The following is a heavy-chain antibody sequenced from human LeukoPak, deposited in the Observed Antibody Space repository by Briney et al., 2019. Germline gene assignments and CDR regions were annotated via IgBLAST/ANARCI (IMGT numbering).Heavy chain of an antibody. CDR3: ARGIYCSGGSCYSRGVDWFDP. V-gene: IGHV1-2*02. CDR2: INPNSGGT. Sequence: GASVKVSCKASGYTFTSYYMHWVRQAPGQGLEWMGWINPNSGGTNYAQKFQGRVTMTRDTSISTAYMELSRLRSHDTAVYYCARGIYCSGGSCYSRGVDWFDPWGQGTLVTVSS. CDR1: GYTFTSYY. D-gene: IGHD2-15*01. J-gene: IGHJ5*02.